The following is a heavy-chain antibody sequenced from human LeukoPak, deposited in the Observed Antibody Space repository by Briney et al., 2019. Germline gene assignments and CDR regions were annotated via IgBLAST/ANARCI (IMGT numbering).Heavy chain of an antibody. D-gene: IGHD6-6*01. Sequence: AGGSLRLSCAASGFTFSDYYMSWIRQAPGKGLEWVSYISSSGSTIYYADSVKGRFTISRDNAKNPLYLQMNSLRAEDTAVYYCARDGPDSSSSGYYFDYWGQGTLVAVSS. CDR3: ARDGPDSSSSGYYFDY. CDR1: GFTFSDYY. V-gene: IGHV3-11*04. J-gene: IGHJ4*02. CDR2: ISSSGSTI.